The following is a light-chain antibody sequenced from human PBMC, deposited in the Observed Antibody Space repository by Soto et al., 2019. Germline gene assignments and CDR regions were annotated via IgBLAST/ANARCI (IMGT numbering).Light chain of an antibody. CDR3: ETWDSDTRV. J-gene: IGLJ2*01. V-gene: IGLV4-60*02. Sequence: QLVLTQSSSASASLGSSVKLTCTLSSGHRGYIIAWHQQQPGKAPRYLMKLEGSGSYNKGSGVPDRFSGSSFGADRYLTISNLQFEDEADYYCETWDSDTRVFGGGTKLTVL. CDR2: LEGSGSY. CDR1: SGHRGYI.